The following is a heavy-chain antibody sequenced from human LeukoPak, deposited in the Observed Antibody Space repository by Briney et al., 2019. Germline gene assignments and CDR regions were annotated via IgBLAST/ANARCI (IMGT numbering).Heavy chain of an antibody. J-gene: IGHJ4*02. D-gene: IGHD3-22*01. CDR2: ISYDGSNK. V-gene: IGHV3-30*16. CDR1: GFTFSSYS. Sequence: GTSLRLSCAASGFTFSSYSMHWVRQAPGKGLEWVSVISYDGSNKYYADSVKGRFTISRDDSKNTVYLQMNSLRAEDTAVYYCAREDRYHYDSSGYLDYWGQGTLVTVSS. CDR3: AREDRYHYDSSGYLDY.